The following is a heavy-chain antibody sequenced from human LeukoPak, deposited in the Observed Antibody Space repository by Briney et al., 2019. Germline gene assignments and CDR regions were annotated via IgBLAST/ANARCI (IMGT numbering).Heavy chain of an antibody. Sequence: ASVKVSCKASGYTFSTYGISWVRQAPGQGLEWMGWISAYNDNTNYAQKLQGRVTMTTDPSTSTAYMELRSLRSDDTAVYYCARGYSSSWSPLNYFDYWGPGTLVTVSS. V-gene: IGHV1-18*01. CDR1: GYTFSTYG. J-gene: IGHJ4*02. CDR3: ARGYSSSWSPLNYFDY. D-gene: IGHD6-13*01. CDR2: ISAYNDNT.